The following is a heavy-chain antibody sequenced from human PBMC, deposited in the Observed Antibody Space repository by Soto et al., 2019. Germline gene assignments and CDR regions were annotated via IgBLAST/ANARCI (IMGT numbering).Heavy chain of an antibody. CDR2: IYFSGST. D-gene: IGHD1-26*01. V-gene: IGHV4-31*03. Sequence: TLSLTCTVSGASINSGGYYWSWIRQLPGKGLEWIGEIYFSGSTYYNPSLESRITISQDTSQNQFSLNLNSVTAADTAVYYSAPRKEWEVLIAPWGQGILVTVSS. J-gene: IGHJ5*02. CDR1: GASINSGGYY. CDR3: APRKEWEVLIAP.